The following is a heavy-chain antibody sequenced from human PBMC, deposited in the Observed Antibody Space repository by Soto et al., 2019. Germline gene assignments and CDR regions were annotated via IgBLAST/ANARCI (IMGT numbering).Heavy chain of an antibody. J-gene: IGHJ4*02. D-gene: IGHD6-13*01. V-gene: IGHV4-39*01. CDR1: GGSISSSSYY. Sequence: QLQLQESGPGLVKPSETLSLTCTVSGGSISSSSYYWGWIRQPPGKGLEWIGSIYYSGRTYYNPSLKSRVTISVDTSKNQFSLKLSSVTAADTAVYYCAFSSSWWPHFDYWGQGTLVTVSS. CDR3: AFSSSWWPHFDY. CDR2: IYYSGRT.